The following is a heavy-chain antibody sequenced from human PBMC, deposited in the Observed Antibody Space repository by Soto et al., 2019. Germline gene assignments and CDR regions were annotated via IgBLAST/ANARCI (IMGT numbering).Heavy chain of an antibody. Sequence: SETLSLTCTVSGGSISSGGYYWSWIRQHPGKGLEWIGYIYYSGSTYYNPSLKSRVTISVDTSKNQFSLKLSSVTAADTAVFYCSRCSGCRLTPHDYWGQRTLVAVSS. J-gene: IGHJ1*01. V-gene: IGHV4-31*03. CDR3: SRCSGCRLTPHDY. CDR1: GGSISSGGYY. D-gene: IGHD2-15*01. CDR2: IYYSGST.